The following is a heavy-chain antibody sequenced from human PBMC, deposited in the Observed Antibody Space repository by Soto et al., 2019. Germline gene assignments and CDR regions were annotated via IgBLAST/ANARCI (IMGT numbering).Heavy chain of an antibody. CDR1: GFTFSSYA. V-gene: IGHV3-30-3*01. Sequence: QVQLVESGGGVVQPGRSLRLSCAASGFTFSSYAMHWVRQAPGKGLQWVAVISYDGSNNYYADSVKGRFTISRDNSKNTLYLQMNSLRPEDTAVYYCARDFFDYWCQGTLVTVSS. CDR3: ARDFFDY. J-gene: IGHJ4*02. CDR2: ISYDGSNN.